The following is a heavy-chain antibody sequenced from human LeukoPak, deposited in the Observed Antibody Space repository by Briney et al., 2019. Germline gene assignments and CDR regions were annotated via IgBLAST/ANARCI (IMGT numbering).Heavy chain of an antibody. D-gene: IGHD1-7*01. Sequence: GGSLRLSCAASGFTFSNFRMNWVRQAPGKGLEWVASIKQDGSEEHYVDSVKGRFTISRDNAENSLYLQMNSLIAEDTAVYYCARGNYASFDYWGQGTLVTVSS. V-gene: IGHV3-7*04. CDR1: GFTFSNFR. CDR3: ARGNYASFDY. CDR2: IKQDGSEE. J-gene: IGHJ4*02.